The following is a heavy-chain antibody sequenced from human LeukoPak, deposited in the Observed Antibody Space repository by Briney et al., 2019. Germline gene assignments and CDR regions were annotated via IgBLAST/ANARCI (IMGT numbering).Heavy chain of an antibody. J-gene: IGHJ4*02. CDR2: IWYDGSNK. D-gene: IGHD2-21*02. V-gene: IGHV3-33*08. CDR3: ATSAHIEVGTAPPPDY. Sequence: PGGSLRLSCAASGFTVSDNYTTWVRQAPGKGLEWVAVIWYDGSNKDYADSVKGRFTISRDNSKNTLYLQMSGLRAEDTAVYYCATSAHIEVGTAPPPDYWGQGTLVTVTS. CDR1: GFTVSDNY.